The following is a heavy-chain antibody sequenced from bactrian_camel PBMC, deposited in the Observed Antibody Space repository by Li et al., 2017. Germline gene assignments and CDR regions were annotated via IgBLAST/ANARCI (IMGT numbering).Heavy chain of an antibody. J-gene: IGHJ4*01. CDR1: GFTLSSYW. CDR3: TRSYFGASHNTFAF. D-gene: IGHD1*01. CDR2: INSGGGTT. V-gene: IGHV3S1*01. Sequence: HVQLVESGGGAVRPGGSLRLSCAASGFTLSSYWMYWVRQAPGKGLEWVSNINSGGGTTYSADSVKGRFTISRDNAKNTLYLQMNSLKPEDTAVYYCTRSYFGASHNTFAFWGQGTQVTVS.